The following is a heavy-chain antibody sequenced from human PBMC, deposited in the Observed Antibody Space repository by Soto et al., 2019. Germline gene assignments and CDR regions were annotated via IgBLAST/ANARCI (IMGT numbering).Heavy chain of an antibody. CDR2: ISSSSSYI. CDR3: ERDRRDGYNYDY. CDR1: GFTFSSYS. D-gene: IGHD5-12*01. V-gene: IGHV3-21*01. Sequence: EVQLVESGGGLVKPGGSLRLSCAASGFTFSSYSMNWVRQAPGKGLEWVSSISSSSSYIYYADSVKGRFTISRDNAKNSRYLQMNSLRGEDTAVYYCERDRRDGYNYDYWGQGTLVTVSS. J-gene: IGHJ4*02.